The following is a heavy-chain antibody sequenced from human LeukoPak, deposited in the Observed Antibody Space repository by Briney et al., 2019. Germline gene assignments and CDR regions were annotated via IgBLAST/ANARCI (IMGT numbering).Heavy chain of an antibody. CDR1: GGSFSGYY. D-gene: IGHD4-11*01. J-gene: IGHJ4*02. CDR3: ARASSLYSTAFDY. V-gene: IGHV4-34*01. CDR2: INHSGST. Sequence: SETLSLTCAVYGGSFSGYYWSWIRQPPGKGLEWIGEINHSGSTNYNPSLKSRVTISVDTSKNQFSLKLSSVTAADTAVYYCARASSLYSTAFDYWGQGTLVTVSS.